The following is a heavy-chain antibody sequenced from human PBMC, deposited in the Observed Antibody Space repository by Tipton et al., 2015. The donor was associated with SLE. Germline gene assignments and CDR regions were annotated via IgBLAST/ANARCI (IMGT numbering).Heavy chain of an antibody. CDR2: VYGTGNT. V-gene: IGHV4-59*11. CDR1: GASLRNHY. Sequence: TLSLTCTVSGASLRNHYWSWIRQSPGKGLEWIGYVYGTGNTDYNPPLKSRVTLSVDTSKNQFSLQLTSVTAADTAVYYCAVNVVVKVQVDYWGPGALVTVSS. D-gene: IGHD2-21*01. J-gene: IGHJ4*02. CDR3: AVNVVVKVQVDY.